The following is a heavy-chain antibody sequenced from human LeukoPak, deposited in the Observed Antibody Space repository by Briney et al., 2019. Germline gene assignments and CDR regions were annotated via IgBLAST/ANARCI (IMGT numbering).Heavy chain of an antibody. V-gene: IGHV4-39*07. CDR1: GGSISSSSYY. J-gene: IGHJ3*02. CDR3: ARDREKVHYRDAFDI. CDR2: IYYSGST. Sequence: PSETLSLTCTVSGGSISSSSYYWGWIRQPPGKGLEWIGSIYYSGSTYYNPSLKSRVTISVDTSKNQFSLKLSSVTAADTAVYYCARDREKVHYRDAFDIWGQGTMVTVSS. D-gene: IGHD1-26*01.